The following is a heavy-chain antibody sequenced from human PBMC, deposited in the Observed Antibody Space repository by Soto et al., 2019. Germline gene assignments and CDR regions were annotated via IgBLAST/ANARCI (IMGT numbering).Heavy chain of an antibody. CDR3: ASIYDSSGYYYGNNWFDP. CDR1: GGSISGSDYY. D-gene: IGHD3-22*01. J-gene: IGHJ5*02. Sequence: SETLSLTCTVSGGSISGSDYYWGWIRQPPGKGLEWIGNIYYSGITYFYPSLKSRVTISVDTSQNQFFLKLSSVTAADTAVYYCASIYDSSGYYYGNNWFDPWGQGTLVTVSS. V-gene: IGHV4-39*07. CDR2: IYYSGIT.